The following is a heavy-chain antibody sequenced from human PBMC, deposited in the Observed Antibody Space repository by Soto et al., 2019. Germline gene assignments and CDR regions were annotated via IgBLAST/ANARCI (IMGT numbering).Heavy chain of an antibody. CDR1: SGSISSSNW. V-gene: IGHV4-4*02. CDR2: IYHSGST. CDR3: ARDWLGHDAFDI. D-gene: IGHD6-19*01. Sequence: SETLSLTCAVSSGSISSSNWWSWVRQPPGKGLEWIGEIYHSGSTNYNPSLKSRVTISVDKSKNQFSLKLSSVTAADTAVYYCARDWLGHDAFDIWGQGTMVTVSS. J-gene: IGHJ3*02.